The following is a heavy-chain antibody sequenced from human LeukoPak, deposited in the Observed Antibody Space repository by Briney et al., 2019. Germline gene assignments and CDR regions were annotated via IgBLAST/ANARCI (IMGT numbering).Heavy chain of an antibody. CDR2: IYYTTGRT. Sequence: SETLSLTCSVSGDSVTSSGYFWAWIRQPPGQGLEWLGLIYYTTGRTFYNPALKSRLTISLDTSNNQFSLRLTSVTAADSAVYYCASLPYSGDYDPSVPFDPWGQGTLVTVSS. CDR3: ASLPYSGDYDPSVPFDP. CDR1: GDSVTSSGYF. J-gene: IGHJ5*02. V-gene: IGHV4-39*07. D-gene: IGHD4-17*01.